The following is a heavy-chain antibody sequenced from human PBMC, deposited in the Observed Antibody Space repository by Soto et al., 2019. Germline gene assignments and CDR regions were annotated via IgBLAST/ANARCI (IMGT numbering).Heavy chain of an antibody. CDR3: ARLRAVDWYYYDSSGYRDFDY. J-gene: IGHJ4*02. CDR1: GYTFTSYC. V-gene: IGHV1-18*04. D-gene: IGHD3-22*01. Sequence: GSVKVSCKASGYTFTSYCISWVRQAPGQGLEWMGWISAYNGNTNYAQKLQGRVTMTTDTSTSTAYMELRSLRSDDTAVYYCARLRAVDWYYYDSSGYRDFDYWGQGTLVTVSS. CDR2: ISAYNGNT.